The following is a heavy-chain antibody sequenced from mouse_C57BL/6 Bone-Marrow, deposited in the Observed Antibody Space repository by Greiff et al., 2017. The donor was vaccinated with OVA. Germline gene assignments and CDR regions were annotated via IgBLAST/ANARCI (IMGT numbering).Heavy chain of an antibody. Sequence: QVQLQQSGAELVKPGASVKISCKASGYAFSSYWMNWVKQRPGKGLEWIGQIYPGDGDTNYNGKFKGKATLTADKSSSTANMQLSSRTSEDSAVYFCAMRVVAPFYAMDYWGQGTSVTVSA. CDR1: GYAFSSYW. CDR3: AMRVVAPFYAMDY. J-gene: IGHJ4*01. CDR2: IYPGDGDT. V-gene: IGHV1-80*01. D-gene: IGHD1-1*01.